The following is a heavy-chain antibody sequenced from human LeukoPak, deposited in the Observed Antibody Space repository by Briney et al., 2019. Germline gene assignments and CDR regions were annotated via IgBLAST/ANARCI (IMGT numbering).Heavy chain of an antibody. CDR2: INPSGGST. D-gene: IGHD3-10*01. V-gene: IGHV1-46*01. J-gene: IGHJ6*03. Sequence: ASVKVSCKASGYTFTSYYMHWVRQAPGQGLEWMGIINPSGGSTSYAQKFQGRVTMTRDMSTSTVYMELSSLRSEDTAVYYCARGPRITIIRGGQWYCHMDVWGKGTTVTISS. CDR3: ARGPRITIIRGGQWYCHMDV. CDR1: GYTFTSYY.